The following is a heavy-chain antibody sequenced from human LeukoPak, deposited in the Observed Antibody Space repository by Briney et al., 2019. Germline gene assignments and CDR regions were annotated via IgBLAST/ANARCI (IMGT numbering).Heavy chain of an antibody. J-gene: IGHJ4*02. Sequence: GGSLRLSCAASGFTFSSYSMNWVRQAPGKGLEWVSSISSSSSYIYYADSVKGRFTISRDNAKNSLYLQMNSLRAEDTAVYYCASLDSAVVNKNWGQGTLVTVPS. V-gene: IGHV3-21*01. D-gene: IGHD6-19*01. CDR3: ASLDSAVVNKN. CDR1: GFTFSSYS. CDR2: ISSSSSYI.